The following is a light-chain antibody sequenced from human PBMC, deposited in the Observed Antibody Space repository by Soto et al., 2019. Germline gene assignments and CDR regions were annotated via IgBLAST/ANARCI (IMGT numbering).Light chain of an antibody. Sequence: DVQMTQSPSTLSASVGDRVTITCRASQNIDNWLAWYQQKLGKAPKLLIYKASSLETGGPSRFSGSGSGTEFSLTISNLEPDDFATYHCQQYYTNSQASFGQGTKVEIK. CDR2: KAS. CDR1: QNIDNW. CDR3: QQYYTNSQAS. V-gene: IGKV1-5*03. J-gene: IGKJ1*01.